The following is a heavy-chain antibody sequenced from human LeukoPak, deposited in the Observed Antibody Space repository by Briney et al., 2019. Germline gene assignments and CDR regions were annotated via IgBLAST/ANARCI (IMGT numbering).Heavy chain of an antibody. CDR3: ARRIAAAPMSWFDP. D-gene: IGHD6-13*01. J-gene: IGHJ5*02. CDR2: IYTSGST. V-gene: IGHV4-61*02. Sequence: SETLSLTXTVSGGSISSGSYYWSWTRQPAGKGLEWIGRIYTSGSTNYNPSLKSRVTISVDTSKNQFSLKLSSVTAADTAVYYCARRIAAAPMSWFDPWGQGTLVTVSS. CDR1: GGSISSGSYY.